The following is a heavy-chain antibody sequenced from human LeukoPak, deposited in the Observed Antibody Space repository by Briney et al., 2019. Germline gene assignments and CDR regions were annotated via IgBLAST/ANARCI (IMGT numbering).Heavy chain of an antibody. V-gene: IGHV1-46*01. Sequence: ASVKVSCKASGYTFTSYDINWVRQAPGQGLEWMGIINPSGGSTSYAQKFQGGVTMTRDTSTRTVYMELSSLRSEDTAVYYCARVVTGYSGYDFRGSGGNYFDYWGQGTLVTVSS. CDR2: INPSGGST. CDR1: GYTFTSYD. CDR3: ARVVTGYSGYDFRGSGGNYFDY. D-gene: IGHD5-12*01. J-gene: IGHJ4*02.